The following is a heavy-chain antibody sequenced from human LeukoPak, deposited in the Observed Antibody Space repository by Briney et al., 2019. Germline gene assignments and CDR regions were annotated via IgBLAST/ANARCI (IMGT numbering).Heavy chain of an antibody. CDR2: LNRNGDIT. V-gene: IGHV3-20*01. CDR1: GFTFDDYG. J-gene: IGHJ4*02. D-gene: IGHD3-16*01. Sequence: RTGGSLRLSCAASGFTFDDYGMSWVRQAPGKGLEWVSGLNRNGDITDYADSVKGRFIISRDNAKNSLYLQMNSLRAEDTALYHCARKGVGGELGGFDYWGQGTLVTVSS. CDR3: ARKGVGGELGGFDY.